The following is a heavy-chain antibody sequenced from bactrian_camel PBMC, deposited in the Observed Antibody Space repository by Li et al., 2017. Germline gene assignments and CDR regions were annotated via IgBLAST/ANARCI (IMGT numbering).Heavy chain of an antibody. CDR2: IDSDGIT. CDR1: GATQDIGC. J-gene: IGHJ4*01. D-gene: IGHD1*01. Sequence: HVQLVESGGGSVQTGGSLRLSCVASGATQDIGCMGWFRQVPGLEREGIGSIDSDGITTYADSVKGRFTISQDNAKTTLWLQMNDLKPEDTAMYYCAAGDYMSPPADPLSSSRFRRFGQGTQVTVS. V-gene: IGHV3S53*01.